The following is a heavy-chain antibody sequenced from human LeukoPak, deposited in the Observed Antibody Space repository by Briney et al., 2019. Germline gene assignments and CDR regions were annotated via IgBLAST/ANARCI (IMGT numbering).Heavy chain of an antibody. Sequence: SETLSLTCTVSGGSISSYYWSWIRQPPGKGLEWIGYIYYSGSTNYNPSLKSRVTISVDTSKNQFSLKLSSVTAADTAVYYCARSTPSYYYDSSGYPIDAFDIWGQGTMVTVSP. V-gene: IGHV4-59*08. J-gene: IGHJ3*02. CDR3: ARSTPSYYYDSSGYPIDAFDI. D-gene: IGHD3-22*01. CDR1: GGSISSYY. CDR2: IYYSGST.